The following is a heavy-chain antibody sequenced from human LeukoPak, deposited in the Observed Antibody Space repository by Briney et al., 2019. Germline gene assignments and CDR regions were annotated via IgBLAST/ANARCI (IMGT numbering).Heavy chain of an antibody. CDR3: ARRDIVVVPAAISHYYYYYMDV. CDR2: IYNSGST. Sequence: SETLSLTCSVSGGSISRGSYYWNWIRQPAGKGLEWMGRIYNSGSTNYNPSLKSRVTISTDMSKNQFSLKLTSVTAADTAVYYCARRDIVVVPAAISHYYYYYMDVWGQGTLVTVSS. CDR1: GGSISRGSYY. D-gene: IGHD2-2*01. J-gene: IGHJ6*03. V-gene: IGHV4-61*02.